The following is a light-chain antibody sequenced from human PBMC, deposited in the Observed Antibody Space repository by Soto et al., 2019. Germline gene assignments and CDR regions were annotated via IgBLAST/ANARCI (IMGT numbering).Light chain of an antibody. Sequence: EIVLTRSPATLSLSPGERATLSCRASQSVSSYLAWYQQKPGQAPRLLIYDASNRATGIPARFSGSGSGTDFTLTISSLEPEDFAVYYCQQRRNWPPTTFGGGTKVDIK. J-gene: IGKJ4*01. V-gene: IGKV3-11*01. CDR3: QQRRNWPPTT. CDR2: DAS. CDR1: QSVSSY.